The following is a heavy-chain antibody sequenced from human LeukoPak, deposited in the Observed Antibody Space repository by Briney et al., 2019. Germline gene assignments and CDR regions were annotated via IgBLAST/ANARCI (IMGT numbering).Heavy chain of an antibody. D-gene: IGHD6-19*01. CDR3: ARVSGWYWFDQ. J-gene: IGHJ5*02. V-gene: IGHV3-64*01. Sequence: GGSLRLSCVGSGYTFSSYAMHWVRQAPGKGLEYVAAISSDGRITYFANFVKGRFTIFRDNSKNTLYLQMGSLRTEDMAVYYCARVSGWYWFDQWGQGTLVTVSS. CDR2: ISSDGRIT. CDR1: GYTFSSYA.